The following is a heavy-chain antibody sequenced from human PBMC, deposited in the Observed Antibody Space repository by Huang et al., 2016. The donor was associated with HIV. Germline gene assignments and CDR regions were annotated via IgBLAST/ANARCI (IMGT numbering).Heavy chain of an antibody. V-gene: IGHV3-23*01. Sequence: EVQLLESGGDLVQPGESLRLSCAASGFTFSNYAMSWVRQAPGKGLEWVSAISGSGGSTYSADSVKGRFTISRDNSKTTLYLQMTSLRAEDTAVYYCVKGVRLSYYYYGVDVWGQGTTVTVSS. CDR3: VKGVRLSYYYYGVDV. J-gene: IGHJ6*02. CDR1: GFTFSNYA. D-gene: IGHD2-21*01. CDR2: ISGSGGST.